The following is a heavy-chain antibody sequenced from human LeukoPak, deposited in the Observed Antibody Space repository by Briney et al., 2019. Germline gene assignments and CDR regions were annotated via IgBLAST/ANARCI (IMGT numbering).Heavy chain of an antibody. D-gene: IGHD3-10*01. V-gene: IGHV4-38-2*01. J-gene: IGHJ5*02. CDR2: FYHSGSP. Sequence: PSETLSLTCAVSGYSLSSGYYWGWIRQPPGRGLEGFGSFYHSGSPYSTPSLKRRVAISVDTSKNQFSLKMSSVTAADTAVYYCAILGAVTMVRGVSKYNWFDPGGQGTLVTVSS. CDR3: AILGAVTMVRGVSKYNWFDP. CDR1: GYSLSSGYY.